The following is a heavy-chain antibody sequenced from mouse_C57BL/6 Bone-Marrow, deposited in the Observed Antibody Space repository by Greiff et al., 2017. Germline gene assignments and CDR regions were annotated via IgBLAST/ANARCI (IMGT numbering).Heavy chain of an antibody. CDR2: IHPSDSDT. V-gene: IGHV1-74*01. J-gene: IGHJ4*01. D-gene: IGHD1-1*01. Sequence: VKLKQPGAELVKPGASVKVSCKASGYTFTSYWMNWVKQRPGQGLEWIGRIHPSDSDTNYNQKFKGKATLTVDKSSSTAYMQLSSLTSEESAVYYCAIPLYYYGSQTPYAMDYWGQGTSVTVSS. CDR1: GYTFTSYW. CDR3: AIPLYYYGSQTPYAMDY.